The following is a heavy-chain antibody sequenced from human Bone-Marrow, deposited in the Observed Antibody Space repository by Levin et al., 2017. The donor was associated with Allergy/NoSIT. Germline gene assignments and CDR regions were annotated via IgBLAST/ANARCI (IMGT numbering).Heavy chain of an antibody. CDR2: IYYLGHT. CDR1: GGSIGSSDYY. V-gene: IGHV4-30-4*01. D-gene: IGHD3-22*01. CDR3: ARGGMFYHDSSGYPFDY. J-gene: IGHJ4*02. Sequence: SQTLSLTCTVSGGSIGSSDYYWSWIRQTPGKGLEWIGCIYYLGHTYYNRSLKSRVTISMDTSQNQLSLKLRSVTAADTAVYYCARGGMFYHDSSGYPFDYWGQGTQVTVSS.